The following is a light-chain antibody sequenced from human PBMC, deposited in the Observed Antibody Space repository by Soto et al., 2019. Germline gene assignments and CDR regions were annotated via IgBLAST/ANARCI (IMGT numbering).Light chain of an antibody. V-gene: IGKV3-15*01. CDR2: GAS. J-gene: IGKJ4*01. Sequence: EIVMTQSPATLFVSPGERATLSCRASQSVGSNLAWYQQKPGQAPRLLIYGASTKAAGFPARFSGSGSGTEFTLTISSLQSEDFAFYYCQQYSDWPLTFGGGTKVEIK. CDR1: QSVGSN. CDR3: QQYSDWPLT.